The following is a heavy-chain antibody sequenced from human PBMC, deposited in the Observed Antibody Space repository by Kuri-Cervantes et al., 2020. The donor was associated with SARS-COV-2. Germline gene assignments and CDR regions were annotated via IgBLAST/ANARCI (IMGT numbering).Heavy chain of an antibody. V-gene: IGHV3-23*01. CDR1: GFTFSNYA. CDR2: ISDSGGST. Sequence: GESLKISCAASGFTFSNYAMSWVRQAPGKGLEWVSVISDSGGSTSYADSVKGRFTISRDNAKNSLYLQMNSLKTEDTAVYYCANVGIAARLGFGYWGQGTLVTVSS. D-gene: IGHD6-6*01. J-gene: IGHJ4*02. CDR3: ANVGIAARLGFGY.